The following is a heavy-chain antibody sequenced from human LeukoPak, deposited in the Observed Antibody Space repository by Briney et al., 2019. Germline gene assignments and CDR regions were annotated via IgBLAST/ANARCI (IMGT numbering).Heavy chain of an antibody. CDR1: GYIFTSYW. Sequence: GESLQISCQGSGYIFTSYWISWVRQMPAKGLEWMGRIDPSDSYTNYSPSFQGHVTISADKSISTAYLQWSSLKASDTAMYYCARAGYYDSSGYVYWGQGTLVTVSS. D-gene: IGHD3-22*01. V-gene: IGHV5-10-1*01. CDR3: ARAGYYDSSGYVY. J-gene: IGHJ4*02. CDR2: IDPSDSYT.